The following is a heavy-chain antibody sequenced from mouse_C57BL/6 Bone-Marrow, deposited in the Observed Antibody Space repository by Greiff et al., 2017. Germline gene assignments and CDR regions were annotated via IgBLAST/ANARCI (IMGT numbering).Heavy chain of an antibody. D-gene: IGHD1-1*01. Sequence: VQLQQSGPVLVKPGASVKMSCKASGYTFTDYYMNWVKQSHGKSLEWIGVINPYNGGTSYNQKFKGKATLTVDKSSSTAYMELNSLTSEDSAVYYWARSLLDVITTLVAAWAYWGRGTLVTVSA. CDR3: ARSLLDVITTLVAAWAY. CDR2: INPYNGGT. CDR1: GYTFTDYY. J-gene: IGHJ3*01. V-gene: IGHV1-19*01.